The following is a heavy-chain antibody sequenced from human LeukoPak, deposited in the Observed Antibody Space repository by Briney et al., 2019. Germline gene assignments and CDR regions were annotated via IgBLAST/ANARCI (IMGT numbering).Heavy chain of an antibody. Sequence: PSETLSLTCTVSGGSISSYYWSWIRQPAGKGLEWIGRIYTSGSTNYNPSLKSRVTISVDTSKNQFSLKLSSVTAADTAVYYCARRRSSGWHGGWFDPWGQGTLVTVSS. D-gene: IGHD6-19*01. V-gene: IGHV4-4*07. CDR3: ARRRSSGWHGGWFDP. CDR2: IYTSGST. CDR1: GGSISSYY. J-gene: IGHJ5*02.